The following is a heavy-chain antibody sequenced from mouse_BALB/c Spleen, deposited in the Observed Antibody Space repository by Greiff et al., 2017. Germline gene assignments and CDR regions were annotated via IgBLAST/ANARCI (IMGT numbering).Heavy chain of an antibody. CDR3: ARGSYYRYDEDY. CDR2: LSYDGSN. Sequence: VQLVESGPGLVKPSQSLSLTCSVTGYSITSGYYWHWIRQFPGKKLEWMGYLSYDGSNHYNPSLKNRISITRDTSKNQFFLKLNSVTTEDTATYYCARGSYYRYDEDYWGQGTTLTVSS. J-gene: IGHJ2*01. CDR1: GYSITSGYY. V-gene: IGHV3-6*02. D-gene: IGHD2-14*01.